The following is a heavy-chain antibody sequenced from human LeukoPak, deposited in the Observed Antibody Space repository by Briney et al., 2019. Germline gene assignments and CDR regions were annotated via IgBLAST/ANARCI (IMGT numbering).Heavy chain of an antibody. CDR3: ARDYYDSSGYPAGAFDI. Sequence: PSQTLSLTCTVSGGSISSGSYYWSWIRQPAGKGLEWIGRIYTSGSTNYNPSLKSRVTISVDTSKNQFSLTLSSVTAADTAVYYCARDYYDSSGYPAGAFDIWGQGTMVTVSS. J-gene: IGHJ3*02. D-gene: IGHD3-22*01. CDR1: GGSISSGSYY. CDR2: IYTSGST. V-gene: IGHV4-61*02.